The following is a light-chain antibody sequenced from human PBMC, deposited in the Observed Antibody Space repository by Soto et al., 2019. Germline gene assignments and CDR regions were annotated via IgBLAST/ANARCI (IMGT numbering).Light chain of an antibody. CDR2: DSD. CDR3: GAWDGSLSVVL. J-gene: IGLJ2*01. V-gene: IGLV1-51*01. CDR1: SANIGSNY. Sequence: QSVLTQPPSVSAAPGQRVTISCSGSSANIGSNYVSWYQHLPGTAPKLVIYDSDRRPSEIPDRFSGSKSGTSATLDITGLQTGDEADYYCGAWDGSLSVVLFGGWTKLTVL.